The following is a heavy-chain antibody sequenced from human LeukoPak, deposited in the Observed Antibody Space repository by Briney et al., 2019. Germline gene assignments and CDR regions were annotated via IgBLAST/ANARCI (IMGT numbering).Heavy chain of an antibody. Sequence: SETLSLTCTVSGGSISGYYWSWIQQPPGKGLEWIGYIYTTGSTDYNPSLRSRVTIPVDTSKNQLSLNLSSVTAADTAVYYCARRGTIFGPESLWGRGTLVTVSS. CDR3: ARRGTIFGPESL. V-gene: IGHV4-4*09. D-gene: IGHD3-3*01. CDR1: GGSISGYY. J-gene: IGHJ2*01. CDR2: IYTTGST.